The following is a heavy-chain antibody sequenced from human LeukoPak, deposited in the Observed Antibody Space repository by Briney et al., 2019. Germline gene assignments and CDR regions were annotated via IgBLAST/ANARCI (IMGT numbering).Heavy chain of an antibody. CDR2: IRYDGRNK. J-gene: IGHJ4*02. D-gene: IGHD1-1*01. V-gene: IGHV3-30*02. Sequence: GGSLRLSCSASGFTFSRYSMNWVRQAPGKGLQWVAYIRYDGRNKYSADSVKGRFTIYRDNSKSTLYLQMNSLRPEDTAVYYCAKGGSNNWSFDNWGQGTLVTVSS. CDR1: GFTFSRYS. CDR3: AKGGSNNWSFDN.